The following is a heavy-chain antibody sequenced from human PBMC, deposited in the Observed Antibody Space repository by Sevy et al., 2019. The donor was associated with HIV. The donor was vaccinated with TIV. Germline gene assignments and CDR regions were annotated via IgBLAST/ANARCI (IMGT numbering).Heavy chain of an antibody. V-gene: IGHV3-30*18. CDR2: ISYDGSNK. Sequence: GGSLRLSCAASGFTFSSYGMHWVRQAPGKGLEWVAVISYDGSNKYYADSVKGRFTISRDNSKNTLYLQMNSLRAEDTAVYYCAKDPNYYDSSGYAGWGQSTLVTVSS. CDR3: AKDPNYYDSSGYAG. CDR1: GFTFSSYG. J-gene: IGHJ1*01. D-gene: IGHD3-22*01.